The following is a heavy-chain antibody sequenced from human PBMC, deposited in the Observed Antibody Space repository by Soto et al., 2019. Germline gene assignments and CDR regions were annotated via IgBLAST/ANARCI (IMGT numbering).Heavy chain of an antibody. Sequence: ASVKVSCKASGYTFTSYYMHWVRQAPGQGLEWMGIINPSGGSTSYAQKFQGRVTMTRDTSTSTVYMELSSLRSEDTAVYYCANRGDSSSSHPSDYYYGMDVWGQGTTVTVSS. CDR3: ANRGDSSSSHPSDYYYGMDV. CDR1: GYTFTSYY. CDR2: INPSGGST. D-gene: IGHD6-6*01. V-gene: IGHV1-46*01. J-gene: IGHJ6*02.